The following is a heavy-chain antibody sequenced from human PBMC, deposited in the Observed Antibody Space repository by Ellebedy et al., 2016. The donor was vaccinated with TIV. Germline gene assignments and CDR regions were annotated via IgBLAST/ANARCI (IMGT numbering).Heavy chain of an antibody. Sequence: MPSETLSLTCAVYGASFSGYYWSWIRQPPGKGLEWIGEINHSGSTNYNPSLKSRVTISVDTPKNHFSLRLRSVTAADTAVYYCATYNMGRLDHWGQGTLVTVSS. J-gene: IGHJ4*02. CDR1: GASFSGYY. CDR2: INHSGST. V-gene: IGHV4-34*01. D-gene: IGHD1-1*01. CDR3: ATYNMGRLDH.